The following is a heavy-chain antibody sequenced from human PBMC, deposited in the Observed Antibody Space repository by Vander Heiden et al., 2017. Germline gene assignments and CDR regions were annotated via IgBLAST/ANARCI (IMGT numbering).Heavy chain of an antibody. J-gene: IGHJ4*02. D-gene: IGHD4-17*01. CDR3: ARDVDYLFDY. V-gene: IGHV3-7*01. Sequence: EVQLVESGGGLVQPGGSLRLSCAASGFTFNSYWMSWVRQAPGKGLEWVANIKQDGSEKYYVDSVKGRFTISRDNAKNSLYLQMNSLRAEDTAVYYGARDVDYLFDYWGQGTLVTVSS. CDR2: IKQDGSEK. CDR1: GFTFNSYW.